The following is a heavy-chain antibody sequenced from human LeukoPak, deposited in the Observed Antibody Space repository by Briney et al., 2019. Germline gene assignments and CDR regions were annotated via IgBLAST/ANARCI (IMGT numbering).Heavy chain of an antibody. V-gene: IGHV3-53*01. Sequence: GGSLRLSCAASGFTFSSNYMSWVRQAPGKGLEWVSGIYSGGSTYYSDSVKGRFTISRDNSKNTLYLQMNSLRADDTAVYYCAREAGAGTVDYWGQGTLVTVSS. J-gene: IGHJ4*02. CDR1: GFTFSSNY. CDR2: IYSGGST. CDR3: AREAGAGTVDY. D-gene: IGHD6-13*01.